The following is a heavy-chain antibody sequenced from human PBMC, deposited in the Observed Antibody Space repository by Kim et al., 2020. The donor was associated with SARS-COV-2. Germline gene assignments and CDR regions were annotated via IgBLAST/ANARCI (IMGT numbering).Heavy chain of an antibody. J-gene: IGHJ5*02. CDR2: IHTGGAT. CDR3: ARQDGFDP. CDR1: GFSVSGDY. V-gene: IGHV3-66*04. Sequence: GGSLRLSCAVSGFSVSGDYMNWVRQAPGKGLECVSVIHTGGATFYADSVKGRFTIPRDSSKNPLYLQMNNLRVEDTAVYYCARQDGFDPWGQGTLVTVSS.